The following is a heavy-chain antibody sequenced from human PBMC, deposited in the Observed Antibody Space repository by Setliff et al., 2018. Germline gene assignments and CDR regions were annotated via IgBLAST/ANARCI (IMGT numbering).Heavy chain of an antibody. Sequence: PGGSLRLSCVASGFSVSNYGMNWVRQAPGKGLEWLSYISSSGGTIHYADSEKGRFTISKDTAENSVFLQMNSLRGEDTALYYCAGGYSFGYGVYWGQGVLVTVSS. CDR2: ISSSGGTI. CDR3: AGGYSFGYGVY. J-gene: IGHJ4*02. CDR1: GFSVSNYG. D-gene: IGHD5-18*01. V-gene: IGHV3-48*01.